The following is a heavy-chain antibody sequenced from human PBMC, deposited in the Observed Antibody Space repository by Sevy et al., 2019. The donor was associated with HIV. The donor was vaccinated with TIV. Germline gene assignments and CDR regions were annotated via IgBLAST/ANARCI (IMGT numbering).Heavy chain of an antibody. CDR2: ISYDGGNK. D-gene: IGHD2-15*01. Sequence: GGSLRLSCTASGFTFGSYGMNWVRQAPGKGLEWVAIISYDGGNKYYADSVRGRFTISRDNSKNTLYLQMNSLRAEDTALYFCASAVAATLALDSWGQGTLVTVSS. J-gene: IGHJ4*02. CDR3: ASAVAATLALDS. CDR1: GFTFGSYG. V-gene: IGHV3-30*19.